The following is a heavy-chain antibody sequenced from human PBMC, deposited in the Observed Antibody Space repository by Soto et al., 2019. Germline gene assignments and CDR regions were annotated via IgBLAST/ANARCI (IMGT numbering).Heavy chain of an antibody. D-gene: IGHD6-19*01. Sequence: ASVKVSCKASGYTFTGYYMHWVRQAPGQGLEWMGWINPNSGGTNYAQKFQGWVTMTRDTSISTAYMELSRLRSDDTAVYYGARERGGGSSGSSDAFDIWGQGTMVTVSS. V-gene: IGHV1-2*04. CDR2: INPNSGGT. J-gene: IGHJ3*02. CDR1: GYTFTGYY. CDR3: ARERGGGSSGSSDAFDI.